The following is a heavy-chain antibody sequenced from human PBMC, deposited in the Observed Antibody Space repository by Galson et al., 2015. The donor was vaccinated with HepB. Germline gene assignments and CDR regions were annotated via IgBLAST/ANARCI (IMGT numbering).Heavy chain of an antibody. Sequence: SLRLSCAASGFTFNNYGIHWVRQAPGKGLEWVAVIWYDGSNKYYADSVKGRFTISRGNSKNTLYLQMNSLRAEDTAVYYCARDAYSTSSGWFDPWGQGTLVTVSS. J-gene: IGHJ5*02. CDR1: GFTFNNYG. V-gene: IGHV3-33*01. CDR2: IWYDGSNK. CDR3: ARDAYSTSSGWFDP. D-gene: IGHD4-11*01.